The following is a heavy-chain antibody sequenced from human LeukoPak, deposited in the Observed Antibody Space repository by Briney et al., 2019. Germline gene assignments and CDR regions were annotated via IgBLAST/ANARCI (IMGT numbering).Heavy chain of an antibody. Sequence: GGTLRLSCAVSGLTVSSSFMSRVRQAPGKGLEWVANIKQDGSEKYYVDSVKGRFTISRDNAKNSLYLQMNSLRAEDTAVYYCARIPKGSGWTFDYWGQGTLVTVSS. CDR1: GLTVSSSF. CDR3: ARIPKGSGWTFDY. V-gene: IGHV3-7*05. CDR2: IKQDGSEK. J-gene: IGHJ4*02. D-gene: IGHD6-19*01.